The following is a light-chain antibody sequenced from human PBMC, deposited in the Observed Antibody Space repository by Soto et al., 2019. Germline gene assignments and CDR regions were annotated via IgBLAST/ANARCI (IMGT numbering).Light chain of an antibody. Sequence: DIQMTQSPYSLSSSIGDRVTITCRASQNIRNYLNWYKQKPGQAPNLLIYASSSLRGGVPSRFRGSGSGTEFTLTISRLQPEDFATYYCQQGHTLPYTFGQGTNLGI. CDR2: ASS. V-gene: IGKV1-39*01. CDR1: QNIRNY. J-gene: IGKJ2*01. CDR3: QQGHTLPYT.